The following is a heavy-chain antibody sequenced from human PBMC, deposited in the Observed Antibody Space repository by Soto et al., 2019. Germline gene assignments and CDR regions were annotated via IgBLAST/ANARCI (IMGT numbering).Heavy chain of an antibody. CDR3: ARRPSTDYFFFFSGSYSYYGMDV. Sequence: SETLCLTCTVSGGSISSYYWSWIRQPPGKGLEWIGYIYYSGSTNYNPSLKSRVTISVDTSKNQFSLKLSSVTAADTAVYYCARRPSTDYFFFFSGSYSYYGMDVWCQGTTVTVSS. J-gene: IGHJ6*02. CDR1: GGSISSYY. D-gene: IGHD3-10*01. V-gene: IGHV4-59*08. CDR2: IYYSGST.